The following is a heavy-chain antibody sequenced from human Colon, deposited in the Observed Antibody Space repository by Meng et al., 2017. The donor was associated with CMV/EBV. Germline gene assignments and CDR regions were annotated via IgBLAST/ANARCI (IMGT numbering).Heavy chain of an antibody. V-gene: IGHV1-2*02. CDR2: INPNSGET. CDR3: ARQEFLYDNSDPSQDY. CDR1: GYIFTVYL. D-gene: IGHD3-22*01. J-gene: IGHJ4*02. Sequence: SGYIFTVYLIQWVRQAPGQGLEWMGRINPNSGETHYSEKFQGRVTLTRDTSITTVYMELNSLTSDDTAVYYCARQEFLYDNSDPSQDYWGRGTLVTVSS.